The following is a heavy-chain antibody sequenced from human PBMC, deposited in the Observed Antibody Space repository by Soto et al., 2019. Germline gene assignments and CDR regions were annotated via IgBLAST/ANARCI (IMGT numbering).Heavy chain of an antibody. CDR1: GFTFDDYA. D-gene: IGHD1-26*01. CDR3: AKVGGATALYYFDK. Sequence: PGGSLRLSCAASGFTFDDYAMHWVRQAPGKGLEWVSGITWASGRIGYADSVKGRFTISRDNAKHSLYLQMDSLRPEDTALYYCAKVGGATALYYFDKWGRGTLVTVSS. J-gene: IGHJ4*02. V-gene: IGHV3-9*01. CDR2: ITWASGRI.